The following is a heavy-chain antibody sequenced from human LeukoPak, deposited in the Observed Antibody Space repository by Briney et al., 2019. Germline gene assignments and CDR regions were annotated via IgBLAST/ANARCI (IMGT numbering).Heavy chain of an antibody. Sequence: SETLSLTCAVYGGSFSGYYWSWIRQPPGKGLEWIGEINRSGSTNYNPSLKSRVTISVDTSKNQFSLKLSSVTAADTAVYYCARGGIVVVVAATCFDYWGQGTLVTVSS. CDR2: INRSGST. V-gene: IGHV4-34*01. D-gene: IGHD2-15*01. CDR3: ARGGIVVVVAATCFDY. J-gene: IGHJ4*02. CDR1: GGSFSGYY.